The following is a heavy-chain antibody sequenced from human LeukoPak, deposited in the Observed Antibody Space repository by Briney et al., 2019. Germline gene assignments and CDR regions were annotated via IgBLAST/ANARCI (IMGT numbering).Heavy chain of an antibody. CDR3: ARLVSY. D-gene: IGHD6-19*01. J-gene: IGHJ4*02. Sequence: ASVKVSCKASGYTFTGYYIHWVRQAPGQGLEWMGYIDPNSGDTNYALKFQGRVTMTRDTSISTAYMELSRLRSDDTAVYYCARLVSYWGQGTLVTVSS. V-gene: IGHV1-2*02. CDR1: GYTFTGYY. CDR2: IDPNSGDT.